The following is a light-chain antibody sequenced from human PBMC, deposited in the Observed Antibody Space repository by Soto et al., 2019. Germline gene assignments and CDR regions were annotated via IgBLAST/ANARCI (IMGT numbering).Light chain of an antibody. V-gene: IGKV1-17*01. CDR1: QAIRND. Sequence: DIQMTQSPSSLSASVGDRVTMTCRASQAIRNDLGWYQQKQGKAPKRLIYAASSLQSGVPSRFSGSGSGTEFTLTISSLQPEDFATYYCLQHHNYPPTFGQGTKVEI. CDR2: AAS. CDR3: LQHHNYPPT. J-gene: IGKJ1*01.